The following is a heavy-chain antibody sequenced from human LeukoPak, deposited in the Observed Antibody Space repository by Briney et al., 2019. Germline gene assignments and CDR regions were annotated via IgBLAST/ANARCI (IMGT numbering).Heavy chain of an antibody. D-gene: IGHD3-22*01. CDR1: GFTFSSYA. V-gene: IGHV3-23*01. Sequence: PGGSLRLSCAASGFTFSSYAMSWVRQAPGKGLEWVSAISGSGGSTYYADSVKGRFTISRDSSKNTLYLQMNSLRAEDTAVYYCAKDSPGEYDSSGSTFDYWGQGTLVTVSS. J-gene: IGHJ4*02. CDR2: ISGSGGST. CDR3: AKDSPGEYDSSGSTFDY.